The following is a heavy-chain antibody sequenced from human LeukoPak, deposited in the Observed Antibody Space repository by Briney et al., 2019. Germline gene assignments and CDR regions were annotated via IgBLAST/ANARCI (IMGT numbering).Heavy chain of an antibody. J-gene: IGHJ4*02. V-gene: IGHV3-48*03. CDR3: ARDDGDYAFDY. D-gene: IGHD4-17*01. Sequence: GGSLRLSCAASGFTFSSYEMNWVRQAPGKGLEWVSYISSSGSTIYYADSVKGRFTISRDNAKNSLYLQMNGLRAEDTAVYYCARDDGDYAFDYWGQGTLVTVSS. CDR2: ISSSGSTI. CDR1: GFTFSSYE.